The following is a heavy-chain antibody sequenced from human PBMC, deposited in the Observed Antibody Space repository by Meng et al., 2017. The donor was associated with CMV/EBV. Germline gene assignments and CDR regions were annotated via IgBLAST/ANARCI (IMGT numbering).Heavy chain of an antibody. CDR2: IYSGGSST. CDR3: ARDGGMDV. CDR1: GFTFSSYA. Sequence: GESLKISCAASGFTFSSYAMSWVRRAPGKGLEWVSVIYSGGSSTYYADSVKGRFTIPRDNSKNTLYLQMNSLRAEDTAVYYCARDGGMDVWGQGTTVTVS. V-gene: IGHV3-23*03. J-gene: IGHJ6*02.